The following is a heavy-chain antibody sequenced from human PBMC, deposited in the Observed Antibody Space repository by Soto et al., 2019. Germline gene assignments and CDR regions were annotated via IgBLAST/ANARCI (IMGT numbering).Heavy chain of an antibody. Sequence: EVQLVESGGGLVQPGGSLRLSCAASGFTSSSYWMSWVRQAPGKGLEWVANIKQDGSEKYYVDSVKGRFTISRDNAKNSLYLQMNSLRAEDTAVYYCARDPNRVATRRDVYYYYGMDVWGQGTTVTVSS. V-gene: IGHV3-7*01. CDR2: IKQDGSEK. CDR3: ARDPNRVATRRDVYYYYGMDV. CDR1: GFTSSSYW. J-gene: IGHJ6*02. D-gene: IGHD5-12*01.